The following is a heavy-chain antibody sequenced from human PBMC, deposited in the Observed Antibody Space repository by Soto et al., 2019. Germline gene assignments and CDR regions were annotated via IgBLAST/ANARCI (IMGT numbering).Heavy chain of an antibody. J-gene: IGHJ4*02. V-gene: IGHV4-34*01. CDR2: INHSGST. Sequence: QVQLQQWGAGLLKPSETLSLTCAVYGGSFSGYYWSWIRQPPGKGLEWIGEINHSGSTNYNPSLKRRVTISVATSKNQFSLKLSSVTAADTAVYYCARGEAVADPYYFDYGGQGTLVTVSS. CDR3: ARGEAVADPYYFDY. CDR1: GGSFSGYY. D-gene: IGHD6-19*01.